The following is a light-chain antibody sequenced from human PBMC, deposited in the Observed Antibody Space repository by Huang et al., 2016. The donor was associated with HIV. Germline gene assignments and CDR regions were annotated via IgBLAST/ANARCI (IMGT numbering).Light chain of an antibody. CDR1: QDISNY. CDR3: QQYDNVLFT. Sequence: DIQMTQSPSSLSVSVGERVTITCQASQDISNYLNWYQQKPGKAPKLLIYDASNLETGVPARFSGSGSGTDFIFTISSLQPEDIATYYCQQYDNVLFTFGPGTKVDIK. CDR2: DAS. V-gene: IGKV1-33*01. J-gene: IGKJ3*01.